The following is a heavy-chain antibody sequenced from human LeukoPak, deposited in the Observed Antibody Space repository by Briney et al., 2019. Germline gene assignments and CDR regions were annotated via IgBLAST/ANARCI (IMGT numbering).Heavy chain of an antibody. J-gene: IGHJ6*03. CDR2: IYYSGST. Sequence: SETLSLTCTVSGGSISSYYWSWIRQPPGKGLEWIGYIYYSGSTNYNPSLKSRVTISVDTSKNQFSLKLSSVTAADTAVYYCARASGYCSSTSCRAADYYYYYMDVRGKGTTVTVSS. D-gene: IGHD2-2*01. CDR3: ARASGYCSSTSCRAADYYYYYMDV. CDR1: GGSISSYY. V-gene: IGHV4-59*12.